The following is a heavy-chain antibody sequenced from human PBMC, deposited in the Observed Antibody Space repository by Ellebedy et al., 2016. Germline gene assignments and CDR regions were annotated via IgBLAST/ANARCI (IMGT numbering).Heavy chain of an antibody. V-gene: IGHV6-1*01. CDR1: GDGVSVNSGG. Sequence: SQTLSLTCAISGDGVSVNSGGWNWIRQSPSGGLEWLGRTYYSSKWYNDYAVSVKGRITVNPDTSKNQFSLQLNSVTPEDTAVYYCARGWLRSGFDSWGQGTLVTVSS. CDR3: ARGWLRSGFDS. CDR2: TYYSSKWYN. J-gene: IGHJ4*02. D-gene: IGHD5-12*01.